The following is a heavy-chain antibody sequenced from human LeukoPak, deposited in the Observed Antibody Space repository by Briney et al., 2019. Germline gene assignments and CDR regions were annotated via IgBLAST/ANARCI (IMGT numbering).Heavy chain of an antibody. J-gene: IGHJ4*02. CDR3: ARGRYCSGDSCRGTFDY. V-gene: IGHV4-39*07. Sequence: SETLSLTCTVSGGSISSSSYYWGWTRQPPGKGLEWIGSIYYSGSTYYNPSLKSRVTISVDTSKNQFSLKLSSVTAADTAVYYCARGRYCSGDSCRGTFDYWGQGTLVTVSS. CDR2: IYYSGST. D-gene: IGHD2-15*01. CDR1: GGSISSSSYY.